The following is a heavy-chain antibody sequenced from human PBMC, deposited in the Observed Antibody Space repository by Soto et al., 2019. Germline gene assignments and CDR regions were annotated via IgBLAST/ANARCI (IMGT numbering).Heavy chain of an antibody. D-gene: IGHD6-6*01. Sequence: QVQLVQSGAEVKKPGASMKVSCKASGYTFTEYYMHWVRQAPGQGLEWMGMINPSGDTRSYAQKFQSRVTMTRDTSTCTVYMELSSLRSEDTAVYYCAREPNRYSSSSLDYWGQGTLVTVSS. J-gene: IGHJ4*02. CDR1: GYTFTEYY. CDR2: INPSGDTR. CDR3: AREPNRYSSSSLDY. V-gene: IGHV1-46*01.